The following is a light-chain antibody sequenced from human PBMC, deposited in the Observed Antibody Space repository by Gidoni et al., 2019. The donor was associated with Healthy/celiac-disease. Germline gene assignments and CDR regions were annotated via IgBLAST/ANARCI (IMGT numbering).Light chain of an antibody. CDR2: DAS. J-gene: IGKJ4*01. CDR1: QSVSSY. CDR3: QQRSNWPLT. Sequence: EIVLTQSPATLSLSPGERAILSCRASQSVSSYLAWYQQKPGQAPRLLIYDASNRDTGVPARFSGSGPGTDFTLTISSLEPEDFAVYYCQQRSNWPLTFGGGTKVEIK. V-gene: IGKV3-11*01.